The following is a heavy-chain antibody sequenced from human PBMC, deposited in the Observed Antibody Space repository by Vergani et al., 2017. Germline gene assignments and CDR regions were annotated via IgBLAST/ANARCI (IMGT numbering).Heavy chain of an antibody. V-gene: IGHV3-53*01. Sequence: EVQLVESGGGLIQPGGSLRLSCAASGFTVSSNYMSWVRQAPGKGLEWVSVIYSGGSTYYADSVKGRFTISRDNSKNTLYLQMNSLRAEDTAVYYCASDGRSRDGYNLYLRPWYYFDYWGQGTLVTVSS. CDR3: ASDGRSRDGYNLYLRPWYYFDY. D-gene: IGHD5-24*01. CDR1: GFTVSSNY. J-gene: IGHJ4*02. CDR2: IYSGGST.